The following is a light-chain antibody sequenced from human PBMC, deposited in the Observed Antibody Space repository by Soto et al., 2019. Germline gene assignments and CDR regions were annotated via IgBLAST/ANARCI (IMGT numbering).Light chain of an antibody. CDR1: SSDLGGFNY. CDR3: SSYTSVPSPQWV. Sequence: QSVLTQPASVSGSPGQSITIPCSGRSSDLGGFNYVSWYQQHPGKVPKLIIYKVDNRPSGISDRFSASKSGNTASLTISGLQAEDEAHYYCSSYTSVPSPQWVFAGGTKVTVL. V-gene: IGLV2-14*01. J-gene: IGLJ3*02. CDR2: KVD.